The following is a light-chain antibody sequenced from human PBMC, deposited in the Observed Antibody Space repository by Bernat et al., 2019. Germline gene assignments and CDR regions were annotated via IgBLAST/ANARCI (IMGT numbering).Light chain of an antibody. J-gene: IGKJ3*01. Sequence: EIVLTQSPGTLSLSPGERATLSCRASQSVSSSYLAWYQQKPGQAPRLLIYGASSRATGIPDRFSGSGSGTDFTLTISRLEPEDFAVYYCQQYTGPPFTFGPGTTIDMK. CDR1: QSVSSSY. CDR3: QQYTGPPFT. CDR2: GAS. V-gene: IGKV3-20*01.